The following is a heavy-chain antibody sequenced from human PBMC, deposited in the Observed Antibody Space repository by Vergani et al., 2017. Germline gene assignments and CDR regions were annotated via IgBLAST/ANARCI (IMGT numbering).Heavy chain of an antibody. D-gene: IGHD6-13*01. CDR2: IKEDGTEK. V-gene: IGHV3-7*01. J-gene: IGHJ4*02. CDR1: GFNVGHYW. Sequence: EVQLVESGGDFVQPGGSLTLSCAASGFNVGHYWMSWVRQAPGKGLEWVANIKEDGTEKYYLDSVKGRFTISRDNAKNSLYLQMFSLRADDTAVYFCARDTSSAWYSVKSPPFDYWGQGTLVTVSS. CDR3: ARDTSSAWYSVKSPPFDY.